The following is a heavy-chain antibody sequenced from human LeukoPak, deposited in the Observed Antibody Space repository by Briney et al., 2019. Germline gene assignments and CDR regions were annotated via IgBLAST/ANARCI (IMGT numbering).Heavy chain of an antibody. CDR3: ANRRATGGYFDY. V-gene: IGHV3-21*04. J-gene: IGHJ4*02. CDR1: GFTFSSYS. CDR2: ISSSSSYI. Sequence: GGSLRLSCAASGFTFSSYSMNWVRQAPGKGLEWVSSISSSSSYIYYADSVKGRFTISRDNSKNTLYLQMNSLRAEDTAVYYCANRRATGGYFDYWGQGTLVTVSS. D-gene: IGHD7-27*01.